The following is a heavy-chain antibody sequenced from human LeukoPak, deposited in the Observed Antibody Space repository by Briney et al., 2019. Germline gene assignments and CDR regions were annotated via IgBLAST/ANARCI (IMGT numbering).Heavy chain of an antibody. CDR2: IRYDGSNK. Sequence: PGGSLRLSCAASGFSFSSYGMSWVRQAPGKGLEWVAFIRYDGSNKYYADSVKGRFTISRDNSKNTLYLQMNSLRAEDTAVYYCARGNSPRDSSVGYWGQGTLVTVSS. CDR3: ARGNSPRDSSVGY. CDR1: GFSFSSYG. V-gene: IGHV3-30*02. J-gene: IGHJ4*02. D-gene: IGHD3-22*01.